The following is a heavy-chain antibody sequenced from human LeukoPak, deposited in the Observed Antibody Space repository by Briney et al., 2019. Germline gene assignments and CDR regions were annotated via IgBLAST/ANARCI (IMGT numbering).Heavy chain of an antibody. CDR3: ARQNTYYDYVWGSYRYYFDY. CDR1: GGSISSYY. D-gene: IGHD3-16*02. V-gene: IGHV4-59*08. Sequence: SETLSLTCTVSGGSISSYYWSWIRQPPGKGLEWIGYIYYSGSTNYNPSLKSRVTISVDTSKNQFSLKLSSVTATDTAVYYCARQNTYYDYVWGSYRYYFDYWGQGTLVTVSS. CDR2: IYYSGST. J-gene: IGHJ4*02.